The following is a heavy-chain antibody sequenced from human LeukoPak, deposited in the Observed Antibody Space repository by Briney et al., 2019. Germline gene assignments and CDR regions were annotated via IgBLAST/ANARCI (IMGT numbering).Heavy chain of an antibody. J-gene: IGHJ4*02. D-gene: IGHD6-13*01. CDR2: IYYSGST. V-gene: IGHV4-59*05. CDR1: GGSISNNY. CDR3: ARRSSWYGGYYFDY. Sequence: KPSETLSLTCTVSGGSISNNYWSWIRQPPGKGLEWIGSIYYSGSTYYNPSLKSRVTISVDTSKNQFSPKLSSVTAADTAVYYCARRSSWYGGYYFDYWGQGTLVTVSS.